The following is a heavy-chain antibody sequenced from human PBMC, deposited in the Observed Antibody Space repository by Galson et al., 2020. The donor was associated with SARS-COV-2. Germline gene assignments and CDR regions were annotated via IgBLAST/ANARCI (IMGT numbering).Heavy chain of an antibody. CDR1: GYTFSSYG. D-gene: IGHD4-17*01. CDR2: ISGYNGNK. J-gene: IGHJ6*02. CDR3: AGDDLGYGDFHVDRGYHYALDV. Sequence: ASVKVSCKASGYTFSSYGISWVRQAPGQGREWMGWISGYNGNKNYAQKSQGRVTMTTDTSTSTVYMQLYSLQSDDTAMYYCAGDDLGYGDFHVDRGYHYALDVWGQGTAVTVSS. V-gene: IGHV1-18*01.